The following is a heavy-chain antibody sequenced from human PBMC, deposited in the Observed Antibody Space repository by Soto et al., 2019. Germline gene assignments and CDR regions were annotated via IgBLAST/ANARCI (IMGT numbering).Heavy chain of an antibody. J-gene: IGHJ6*01. CDR1: GFTLISYG. CDR3: ARDLVAYGDYFSYGMDV. CDR2: ILNDGTNK. Sequence: AGSLTLSCTPSGFTLISYGMQCVRHAPGKVLEWVAVILNDGTNKYYADSVKGRFCIYRDTSKNTLYLQMNSLRAEHTAVFYRARDLVAYGDYFSYGMDVWGPGTAGTVSS. V-gene: IGHV3-33*01. D-gene: IGHD4-17*01.